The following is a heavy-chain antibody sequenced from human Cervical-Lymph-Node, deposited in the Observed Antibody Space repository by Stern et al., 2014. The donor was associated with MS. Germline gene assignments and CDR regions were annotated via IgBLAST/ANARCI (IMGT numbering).Heavy chain of an antibody. D-gene: IGHD2-21*01. Sequence: VQLVESGGGVVQPGTSLRLSCAASGFTFSSYGMHWVRQAPGKGLEWVAVMSYDGSKKYYADSVKGRFTISRDNSKNALYLQMNSLRADDTAVYYCAKSPGVDIVVVDWGQGTLVTVSS. J-gene: IGHJ4*02. V-gene: IGHV3-30*18. CDR2: MSYDGSKK. CDR3: AKSPGVDIVVVD. CDR1: GFTFSSYG.